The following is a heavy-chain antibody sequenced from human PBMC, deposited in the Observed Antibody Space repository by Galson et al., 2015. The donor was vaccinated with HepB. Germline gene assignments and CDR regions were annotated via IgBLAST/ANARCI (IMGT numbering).Heavy chain of an antibody. D-gene: IGHD6-13*01. V-gene: IGHV3-13*01. CDR2: IGTTGDT. J-gene: IGHJ5*02. Sequence: SLRLSCAASGFTFSSYDMHWVRQVTGKGLEWVSGIGTTGDTYYPGSVKGRFTISRENAKNSLYLQMNSLRAGDTAVYYCARGNLPPIAAAENWFDTLGQGTLVTVSS. CDR1: GFTFSSYD. CDR3: ARGNLPPIAAAENWFDT.